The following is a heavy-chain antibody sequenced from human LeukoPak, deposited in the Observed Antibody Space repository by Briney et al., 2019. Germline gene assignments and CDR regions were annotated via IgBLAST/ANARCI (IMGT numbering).Heavy chain of an antibody. CDR3: ARVDSKLGTDYYYMDV. CDR2: IIPIFGTA. V-gene: IGHV1-18*01. D-gene: IGHD7-27*01. J-gene: IGHJ6*03. CDR1: GYTFTSYG. Sequence: GASVKVSCKASGYTFTSYGISWVRQAPGQGLEWMGGIIPIFGTANYAQKFQGRVTMTTDTSTSTAYMELRSLRSDDTAVYYCARVDSKLGTDYYYMDVWGKGTTVTVSS.